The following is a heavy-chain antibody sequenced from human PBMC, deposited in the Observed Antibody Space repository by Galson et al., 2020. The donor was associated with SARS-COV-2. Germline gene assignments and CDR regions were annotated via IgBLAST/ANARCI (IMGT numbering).Heavy chain of an antibody. Sequence: GGSLRLSCEASGFTFSTYCMGWVRQAPGKGLEWVANMKQDGSEKFYADSVKGRFTISRDNGKNSLFLQMNSLRAEDTAVYYCARDAGFVYYFDYWGQGSLVTVSS. V-gene: IGHV3-7*01. J-gene: IGHJ4*02. CDR1: GFTFSTYC. D-gene: IGHD3-3*01. CDR3: ARDAGFVYYFDY. CDR2: MKQDGSEK.